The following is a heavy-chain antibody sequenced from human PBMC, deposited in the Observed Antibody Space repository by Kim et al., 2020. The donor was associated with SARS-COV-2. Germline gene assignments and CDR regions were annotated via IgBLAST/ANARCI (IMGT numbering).Heavy chain of an antibody. Sequence: TIYAQKFQGRVTMTEDTSTDTAYMELSSLRSEDTAVYYCASVMGDDAFDIWGQGTMVTVSS. D-gene: IGHD2-21*01. J-gene: IGHJ3*02. V-gene: IGHV1-24*01. CDR2: T. CDR3: ASVMGDDAFDI.